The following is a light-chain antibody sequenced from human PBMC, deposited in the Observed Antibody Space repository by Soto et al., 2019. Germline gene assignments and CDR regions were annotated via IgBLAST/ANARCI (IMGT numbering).Light chain of an antibody. CDR3: QQYNSYPLT. J-gene: IGKJ4*01. CDR2: DAS. Sequence: IQLTQSPSFLSASVGDRVTITCRASQGIGTDLGWYRQKPGKAPKLLIYDASSLESGVPSRFSGSGSGTEFTLTISSLQPDDFATYYCQQYNSYPLTFGGGTKVDI. V-gene: IGKV1-13*02. CDR1: QGIGTD.